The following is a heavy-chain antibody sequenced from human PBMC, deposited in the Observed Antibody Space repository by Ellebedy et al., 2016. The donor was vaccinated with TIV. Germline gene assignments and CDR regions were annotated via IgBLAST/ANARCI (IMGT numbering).Heavy chain of an antibody. J-gene: IGHJ5*02. CDR2: ISAYNGNT. CDR3: ARDKAILWFGEINWFDP. CDR1: GYTFTSYG. D-gene: IGHD3-10*01. V-gene: IGHV1-18*04. Sequence: AASVKVSCKASGYTFTSYGISWVRQAPGQGLEWMGWISAYNGNTNYAQKLQGRVTMTTDTSTSTAYMELRSLRSDDTAVYYCARDKAILWFGEINWFDPWGQGTLVTVSS.